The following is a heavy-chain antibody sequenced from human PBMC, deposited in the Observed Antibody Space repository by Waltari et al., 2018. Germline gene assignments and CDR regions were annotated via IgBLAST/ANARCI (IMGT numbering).Heavy chain of an antibody. V-gene: IGHV4-39*01. CDR3: ATYIGASVGTAAFDV. D-gene: IGHD5-12*01. Sequence: QLQLQESGPGLVKPSETLSLTCSVSGVSITSNRHYWGWIRQPPGPGLAWIGTMSYSGATYSSPSVQSRVTLSRDTSKNQLSLKLGSVTAAGTAVYYCATYIGASVGTAAFDVWGQGTMVTVSS. CDR2: MSYSGAT. CDR1: GVSITSNRHY. J-gene: IGHJ3*01.